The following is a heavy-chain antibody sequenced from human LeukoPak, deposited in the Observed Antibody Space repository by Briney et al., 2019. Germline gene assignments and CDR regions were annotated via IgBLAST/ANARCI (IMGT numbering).Heavy chain of an antibody. J-gene: IGHJ5*02. V-gene: IGHV3-23*01. CDR3: ATDLGDYYDSGGYYYSFDP. CDR1: GFTFGSSA. Sequence: GGSLRLSCAASGFTFGSSAMSWVRQAPGKGLEWVSAISNNGGYTYYADSVQGRFTISRDNSKSTLCLQMNSLRSEDTAVYYCATDLGDYYDSGGYYYSFDPWGQGTLVTVSS. CDR2: ISNNGGYT. D-gene: IGHD3-22*01.